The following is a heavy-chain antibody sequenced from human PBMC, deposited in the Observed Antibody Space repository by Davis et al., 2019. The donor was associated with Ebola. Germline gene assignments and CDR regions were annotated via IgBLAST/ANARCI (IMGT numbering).Heavy chain of an antibody. D-gene: IGHD3-22*01. V-gene: IGHV1-69*02. CDR3: ARHNPEYYYDSSGYFSRAGSIDY. Sequence: AASVTVSCKASGYTFTGYYMHWVRQAPGQGLEWMGRIIPILGIANYAQTFQGRVTITADKSTSTAYMELSSLRSEDTAVYYCARHNPEYYYDSSGYFSRAGSIDYWGQGTLVTVSS. CDR2: IIPILGIA. J-gene: IGHJ4*02. CDR1: GYTFTGYY.